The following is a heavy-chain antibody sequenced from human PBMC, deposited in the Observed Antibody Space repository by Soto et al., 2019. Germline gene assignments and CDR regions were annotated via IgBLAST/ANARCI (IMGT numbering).Heavy chain of an antibody. CDR2: IYYSGST. CDR1: GGSISSYD. CDR3: ARARYLLYYFDY. J-gene: IGHJ4*02. D-gene: IGHD1-20*01. Sequence: SETPSLTCTVSGGSISSYDWSWIRQPPGKGLEWIGYIYYSGSTNYNPSLKSRVTISVDTSKNQFSLKLSSVTAADTAVYYCARARYLLYYFDYWGQGTLVTVSS. V-gene: IGHV4-59*08.